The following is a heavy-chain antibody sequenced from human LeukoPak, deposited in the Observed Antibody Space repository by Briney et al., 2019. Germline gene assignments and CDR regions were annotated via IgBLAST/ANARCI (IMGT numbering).Heavy chain of an antibody. CDR3: AXXXXXXWXXXXXXXX. Sequence: GGSLRLSCAASGFTFSSYSMNWVRQAPGKGLEWVSSISSSSSYIYYADSVKGXFTISRDNAKNSLYLQMNSLRAEDTAVYYCAXXXXXXWXXXXXXXXWGQGTTVXVS. J-gene: IGHJ3*01. CDR1: GFTFSSYS. CDR2: ISSSSSYI. V-gene: IGHV3-21*01.